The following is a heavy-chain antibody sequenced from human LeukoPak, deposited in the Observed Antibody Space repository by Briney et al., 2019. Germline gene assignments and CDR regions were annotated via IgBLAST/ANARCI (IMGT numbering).Heavy chain of an antibody. Sequence: SETLSLTCAVYGGSFSGYYWNWIRQPPGKGLXXXXXINHSGSTNYNPSLKSRVTISVGTSKNQFSLKLSSVTAADTAVYYCASSYYGSGSYLRAFDIWGLGTMVTVSS. J-gene: IGHJ3*02. CDR1: GGSFSGYY. CDR3: ASSYYGSGSYLRAFDI. V-gene: IGHV4-34*01. D-gene: IGHD3-10*01. CDR2: INHSGST.